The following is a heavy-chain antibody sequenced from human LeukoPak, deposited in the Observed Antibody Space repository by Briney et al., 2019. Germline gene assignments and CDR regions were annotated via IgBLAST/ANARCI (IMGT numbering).Heavy chain of an antibody. J-gene: IGHJ4*02. V-gene: IGHV3-53*01. CDR1: GFTVSSNY. CDR3: TLAMYCSGGTCHLDY. D-gene: IGHD2-15*01. CDR2: IYSGGSA. Sequence: GGSLRLSCAASGFTVSSNYMSWVRQAPGKGLEWVSVIYSGGSAYYADSVKGRFTISRDNSKNTLYLQMNSLRAEDTAVYYCTLAMYCSGGTCHLDYWGQGTLVTVSS.